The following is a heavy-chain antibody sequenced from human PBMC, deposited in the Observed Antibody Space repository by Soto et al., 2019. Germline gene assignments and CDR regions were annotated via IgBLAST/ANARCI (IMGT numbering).Heavy chain of an antibody. CDR1: GFTFSKYA. CDR2: ISGSGGST. Sequence: GGSLRLSCAASGFTFSKYAMSWVGQAPGEGLEWVSAISGSGGSTFYADSVKGRFTISRDNSRNTLYLQMNSLRAEDTAVYYCAIRAVEESWCSIASCFLIAFDFWGNGTLVTVS. D-gene: IGHD2-2*01. V-gene: IGHV3-23*01. J-gene: IGHJ3*01. CDR3: AIRAVEESWCSIASCFLIAFDF.